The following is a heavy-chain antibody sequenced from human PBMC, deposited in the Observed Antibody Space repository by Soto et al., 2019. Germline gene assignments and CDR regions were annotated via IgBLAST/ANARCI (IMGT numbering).Heavy chain of an antibody. Sequence: QVQLVESGGGVVQPGRSLRLSCAASGFTFSDSGMHWVRQPPGKGLEWVAVIWFDGSNTFSADSVKGRFTISRDNSKDTLYLQMNSLRAEDTAVYYCARDKVTIFGKSGFDPWGQGTLVTVSS. V-gene: IGHV3-33*01. CDR1: GFTFSDSG. CDR3: ARDKVTIFGKSGFDP. CDR2: IWFDGSNT. J-gene: IGHJ5*02. D-gene: IGHD3-3*01.